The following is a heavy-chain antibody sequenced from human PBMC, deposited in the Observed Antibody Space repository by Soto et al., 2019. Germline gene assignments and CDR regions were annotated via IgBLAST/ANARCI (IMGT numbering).Heavy chain of an antibody. V-gene: IGHV3-30*02. D-gene: IGHD5-18*01. CDR1: GFTFSSYG. CDR3: VRVGWGYSFGNGLDA. CDR2: IWYDGSNT. Sequence: PGGSLRLSCAASGFTFSSYGMHWVRQAPGKGLEWVTIIWYDGSNTYYADSVKGRFTISRDNSKNMLYLQMNDLTDEDTAMYYCVRVGWGYSFGNGLDAWGQGTTVTVSS. J-gene: IGHJ6*02.